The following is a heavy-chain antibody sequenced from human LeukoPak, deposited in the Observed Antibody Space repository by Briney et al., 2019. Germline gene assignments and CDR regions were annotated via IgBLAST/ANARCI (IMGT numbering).Heavy chain of an antibody. Sequence: ASETLSLTCVVYGVSFSGYYWSWIRQPPGKGLEWVGEINHSGSTNYNPSLKSRVTISVDTSKNQFSLKLSSVPAADTAVYYCARVQIVVVPAAIFGYSCGGARFDYWGQGTLVTVSS. V-gene: IGHV4-34*01. D-gene: IGHD2-2*01. CDR1: GVSFSGYY. J-gene: IGHJ4*02. CDR2: INHSGST. CDR3: ARVQIVVVPAAIFGYSCGGARFDY.